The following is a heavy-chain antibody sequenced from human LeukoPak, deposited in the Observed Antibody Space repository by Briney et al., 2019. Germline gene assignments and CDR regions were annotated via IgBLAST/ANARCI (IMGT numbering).Heavy chain of an antibody. J-gene: IGHJ4*02. CDR3: AKLQYYHSNGYPSSPDY. Sequence: PGGSLRLSCAASGFTFSSYAMSWVRQAPGKGLEWVSDISDSADNTYYADSVKGRFTISRDNSKGTLYLQMNSLSAEDTAIYYCAKLQYYHSNGYPSSPDYWGQGTLVTVSS. D-gene: IGHD3-22*01. V-gene: IGHV3-23*01. CDR1: GFTFSSYA. CDR2: ISDSADNT.